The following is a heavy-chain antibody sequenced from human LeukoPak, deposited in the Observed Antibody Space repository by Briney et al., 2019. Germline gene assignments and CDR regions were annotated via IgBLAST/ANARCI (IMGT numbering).Heavy chain of an antibody. CDR2: IYYSGST. CDR3: ARAHYYGSGSYYSPPYGMDV. Sequence: SETLSLTCTVSGGSINSYYWSWIRQPPGKGLEWIGYIYYSGSTNYNPSLKSRVTISVDTSKNQFSLKLSSVTAADTAVYYCARAHYYGSGSYYSPPYGMDVWGQGTTVTVSS. V-gene: IGHV4-59*01. CDR1: GGSINSYY. J-gene: IGHJ6*02. D-gene: IGHD3-10*01.